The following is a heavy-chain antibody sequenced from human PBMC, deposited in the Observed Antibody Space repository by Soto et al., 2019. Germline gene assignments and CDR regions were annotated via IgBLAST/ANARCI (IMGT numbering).Heavy chain of an antibody. D-gene: IGHD3-22*01. V-gene: IGHV5-10-1*01. CDR2: IDPSDSYT. J-gene: IGHJ5*02. CDR1: GYSFTSYW. CDR3: ARSGIPGYYYDSSGYYYWFDP. Sequence: GESLKISCKGSGYSFTSYWISWVRQMPGKGLEWMGRIDPSDSYTNYSPSFQGHVTISADKSISTAYLQWSSLKASDTAMYYCARSGIPGYYYDSSGYYYWFDPWGQGTLVTV.